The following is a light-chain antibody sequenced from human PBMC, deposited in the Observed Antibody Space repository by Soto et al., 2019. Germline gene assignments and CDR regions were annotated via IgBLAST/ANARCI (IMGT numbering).Light chain of an antibody. CDR3: QQRSNWIT. CDR1: ERIYSAY. Sequence: EIVMTQSPATLSVSPWERATLSCRASERIYSAYLGWYQQKPGQAPRLLIYDASNRATGIPARFSGSGSGTDFTLTISSLEPEDFAVYYCQQRSNWITFGQGTRLEIK. V-gene: IGKV3-11*01. CDR2: DAS. J-gene: IGKJ5*01.